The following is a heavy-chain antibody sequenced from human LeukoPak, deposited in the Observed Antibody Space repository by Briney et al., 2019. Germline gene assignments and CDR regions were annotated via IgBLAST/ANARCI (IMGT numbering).Heavy chain of an antibody. D-gene: IGHD3-10*01. V-gene: IGHV3-66*01. CDR1: GFTVSSNY. Sequence: GGSVRLSCVASGFTVSSNYMSWVRQAPGKGLGWVSVIYSGGSTYYADSVKGRFTISRDNSKNTLYLQMHSLRAEDTAVYYCARNTMVRGDWFDPWGQGTLVTVSS. J-gene: IGHJ5*02. CDR2: IYSGGST. CDR3: ARNTMVRGDWFDP.